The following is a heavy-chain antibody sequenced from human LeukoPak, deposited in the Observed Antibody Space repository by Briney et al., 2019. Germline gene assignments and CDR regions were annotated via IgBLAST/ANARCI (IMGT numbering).Heavy chain of an antibody. CDR2: ISWDGDST. CDR1: GFTFDDYA. CDR3: ATAPYDSRGIFDY. V-gene: IGHV3-43D*03. D-gene: IGHD3-22*01. J-gene: IGHJ4*02. Sequence: PGGSLRLSCAASGFTFDDYAMHWVRQAPGKGLECVSLISWDGDSTYYADSVKVRFTISRDNNKNSLYLQMNSLRTEDSALYYCATAPYDSRGIFDYWGQGTLVTVSS.